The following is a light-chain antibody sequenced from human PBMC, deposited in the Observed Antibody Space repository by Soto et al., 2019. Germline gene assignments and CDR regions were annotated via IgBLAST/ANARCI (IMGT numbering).Light chain of an antibody. J-gene: IGLJ1*01. Sequence: QSALTQPASMSGSPGQSITISCTGSSSDIGDYDYVSWYQQHPGKAPKLMIYEVSHRPSGVSTRFSASKSGNTASLTISGLQAEDEADYYCSSYRPTNTYVFGTGTKLTVL. CDR2: EVS. V-gene: IGLV2-14*01. CDR3: SSYRPTNTYV. CDR1: SSDIGDYDY.